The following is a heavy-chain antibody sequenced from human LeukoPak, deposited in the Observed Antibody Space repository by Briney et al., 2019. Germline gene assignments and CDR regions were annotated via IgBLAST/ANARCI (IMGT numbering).Heavy chain of an antibody. CDR1: GFIFSSYE. J-gene: IGHJ3*02. CDR3: VRGGGSAYKYNAFDI. Sequence: PGGSLRLSCAASGFIFSSYEMNWVRQAPGKGLKWISYISISGTTIYYAESVKGRFTISRDNTKNSLYLQMNSLRAEDTAVYYCVRGGGSAYKYNAFDIWGQGTMVTGSS. D-gene: IGHD3-22*01. CDR2: ISISGTTI. V-gene: IGHV3-48*03.